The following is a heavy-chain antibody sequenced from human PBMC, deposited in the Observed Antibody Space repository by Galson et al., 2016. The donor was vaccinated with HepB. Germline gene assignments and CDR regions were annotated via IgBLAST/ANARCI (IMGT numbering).Heavy chain of an antibody. CDR3: ARGAPNEVRYFDKGTFDI. Sequence: ETLSLTCSASGGSVSGHYWNWVRQSPQKRLEWLGYLYSSGGSSYNPSLKGRVSISVDTSKNQFSLTLTSVTAADTAVYYCARGAPNEVRYFDKGTFDIWGQGKMVTVSS. CDR1: GGSVSGHY. J-gene: IGHJ3*02. CDR2: LYSSGGS. D-gene: IGHD3-9*01. V-gene: IGHV4-59*02.